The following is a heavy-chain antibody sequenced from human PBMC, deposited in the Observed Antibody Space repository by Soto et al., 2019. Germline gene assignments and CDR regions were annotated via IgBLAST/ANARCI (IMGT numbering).Heavy chain of an antibody. Sequence: QLQLQESGPGLVKPSETLSLTCTVSGGPLSSRSNYWGWVRRPPGKGLEWIGSVYDTGGTCYDQSLSRQVAISIDLSRKQFSLELSSVPAAATAVYHCRSGGPPLSAQNPPDWFQRWGQGTLVTVSS. CDR2: VYDTGGT. V-gene: IGHV4-39*01. D-gene: IGHD3-9*01. CDR3: RSGGPPLSAQNPPDWFQR. J-gene: IGHJ1*01. CDR1: GGPLSSRSNY.